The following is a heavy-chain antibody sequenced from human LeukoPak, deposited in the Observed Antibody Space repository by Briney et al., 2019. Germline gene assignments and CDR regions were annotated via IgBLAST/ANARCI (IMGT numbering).Heavy chain of an antibody. CDR1: GFTFSSYG. CDR2: ISGSGGST. V-gene: IGHV3-23*01. J-gene: IGHJ6*03. Sequence: GGTLRLSCAASGFTFSSYGMSWVRQAPGKGLEWVSAISGSGGSTYYADSVKGRFTISRDNSKNTLYLQMNSLRAEDTAVYYCAKFVATNYYYYYYMDVWGKGTTVTVSS. CDR3: AKFVATNYYYYYYMDV. D-gene: IGHD5-12*01.